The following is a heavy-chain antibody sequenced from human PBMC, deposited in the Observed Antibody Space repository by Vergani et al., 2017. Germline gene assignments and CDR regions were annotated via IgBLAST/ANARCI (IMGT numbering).Heavy chain of an antibody. D-gene: IGHD6-13*01. CDR1: GGSFSGYY. CDR2: INHSGST. V-gene: IGHV4-34*01. J-gene: IGHJ6*03. CDR3: ARVPLRIAAAGKPYYYYYYMDV. Sequence: QVQLQQWGAGLLKPSETLSLTCAVYGGSFSGYYWSWIRQPPGKGLEWIGEINHSGSTNYNPSLKSRVTISVDTSKNQFSLKLSSVTAADTAVYDCARVPLRIAAAGKPYYYYYYMDVWGKGTTVTVSS.